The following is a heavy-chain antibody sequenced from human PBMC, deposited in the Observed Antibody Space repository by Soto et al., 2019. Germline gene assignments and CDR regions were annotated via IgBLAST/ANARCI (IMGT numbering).Heavy chain of an antibody. D-gene: IGHD6-25*01. V-gene: IGHV4-31*03. Sequence: QVQLQESGPGLVKPSQTLSLTCTVSGGSISSGGYYWSWIRQHPGKGLEWIGYIYHSGSTYYNPSLKRRDTISVDRSKNQFSLKVSSVTAADTAVYYCAREAAGILNWFDPWGQGTLVTVSS. CDR3: AREAAGILNWFDP. CDR1: GGSISSGGYY. CDR2: IYHSGST. J-gene: IGHJ5*02.